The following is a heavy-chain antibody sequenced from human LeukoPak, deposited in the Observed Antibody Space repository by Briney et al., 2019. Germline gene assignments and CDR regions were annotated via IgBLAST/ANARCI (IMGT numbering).Heavy chain of an antibody. D-gene: IGHD4-23*01. J-gene: IGHJ4*02. CDR3: ARGHDYGGRKWYYFDY. CDR2: IYYSGST. V-gene: IGHV4-59*01. Sequence: SETLSLTCTVSGGSISSYYWSWIRQPPGKGLEWIGYIYYSGSTNYNPSLKSRVTISVDTSKNQFSRKLSSVSAADTAVYYCARGHDYGGRKWYYFDYWGQGTLVTVSS. CDR1: GGSISSYY.